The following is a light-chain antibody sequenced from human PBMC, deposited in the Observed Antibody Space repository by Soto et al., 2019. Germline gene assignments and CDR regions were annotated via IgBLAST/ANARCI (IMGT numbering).Light chain of an antibody. CDR3: QSYDSTLSGSG. CDR2: GNS. J-gene: IGLJ3*02. V-gene: IGLV1-40*01. CDR1: SSNIGAGYD. Sequence: QSVLTQPPSVSGAPGQRVTISCTGSSSNIGAGYDVDWYQQLPGTAPKLLIYGNSNRPSGVPDRFSGSKSGTSASLAITGLQAEDEADYYCQSYDSTLSGSGFGGGTKLTVL.